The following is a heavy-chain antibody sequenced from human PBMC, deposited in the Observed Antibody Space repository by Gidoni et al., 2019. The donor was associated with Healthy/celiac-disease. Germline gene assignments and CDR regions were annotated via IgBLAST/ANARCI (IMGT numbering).Heavy chain of an antibody. J-gene: IGHJ6*02. CDR2: ISGSGGRT. CDR3: AKADIVVVPAAKVGMDV. V-gene: IGHV3-23*01. Sequence: EVQLLESGGGLVQPGGSLRLSCAASGFTFSSYAMSWVRQATGKGLEWVSAISGSGGRTYYADSVKGRFTISRDNSKNTLYLQMNSLRAEDTAVYYCAKADIVVVPAAKVGMDVWGQGTTVTVSS. CDR1: GFTFSSYA. D-gene: IGHD2-2*01.